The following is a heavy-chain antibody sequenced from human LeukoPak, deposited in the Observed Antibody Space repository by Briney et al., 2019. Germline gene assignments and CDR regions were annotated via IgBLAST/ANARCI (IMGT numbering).Heavy chain of an antibody. CDR2: FYYGGGT. CDR3: ARRKVDTAMSLDY. V-gene: IGHV4-39*01. D-gene: IGHD5-18*01. J-gene: IGHJ4*02. Sequence: SETLSLTCTVSGASISSDNYYWGWIRQPPGTGLEWIGSFYYGGGTFYNASLKSRLTMSVDTSENQFSLKLTSVTATDTAVYYCARRKVDTAMSLDYWGQGTLVTVSS. CDR1: GASISSDNYY.